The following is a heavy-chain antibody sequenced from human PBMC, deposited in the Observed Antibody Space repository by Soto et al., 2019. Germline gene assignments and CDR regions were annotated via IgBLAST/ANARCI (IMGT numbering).Heavy chain of an antibody. CDR3: AKDAITMVRGVISYYGMDV. Sequence: PGGSLRLSCAASGFTFDDYAMHWVRQAPGKGLEWVSGISWNSGSIGYADSVKGRFTISRDNAKNSLYLQMNSLRAEDTALYYCAKDAITMVRGVISYYGMDVWGQGTTVTV. CDR2: ISWNSGSI. J-gene: IGHJ6*02. V-gene: IGHV3-9*01. D-gene: IGHD3-10*01. CDR1: GFTFDDYA.